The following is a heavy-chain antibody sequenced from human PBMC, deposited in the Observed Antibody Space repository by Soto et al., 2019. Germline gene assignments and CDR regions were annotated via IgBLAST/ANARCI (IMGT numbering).Heavy chain of an antibody. V-gene: IGHV4-31*03. CDR2: ISYSGST. J-gene: IGHJ4*02. CDR1: GDSMTTVCYY. CDR3: TRGDY. Sequence: QVQLQESGPGLVKPSQTLSLTCTVPGDSMTTVCYYWTWIRQHPGQGLEWIGFISYSGSTYYSSSLKGRVAISADTSKNQFSLKLNAVTAADTAVYYCTRGDYWGQGTLVTVSS.